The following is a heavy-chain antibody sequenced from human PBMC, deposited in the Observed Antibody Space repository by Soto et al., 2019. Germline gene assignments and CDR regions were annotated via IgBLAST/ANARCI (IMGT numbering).Heavy chain of an antibody. CDR1: GFTFSSYW. CDR3: ARVSWTGYHADY. CDR2: INKDGSEK. D-gene: IGHD3-9*01. J-gene: IGHJ4*02. V-gene: IGHV3-7*05. Sequence: EVQLVESGGGLVQPGGYLRLSCAASGFTFSSYWMTWVRQAPGKGLEWVGNINKDGSEKYYVDSVRGRLTFSRDNAKNSLYLQMERPRAENTNVYYRARVSWTGYHADYWGQGTLVTVFS.